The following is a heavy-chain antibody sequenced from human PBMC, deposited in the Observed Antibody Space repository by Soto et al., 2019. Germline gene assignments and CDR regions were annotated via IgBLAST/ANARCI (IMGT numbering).Heavy chain of an antibody. Sequence: PGGSLRLSCAASGFTFSSYGMHWVRQAPGKGLEWVAVISYDGSNKYYADSVKGRFTISGDNSKNTLYLQMNSLRAEDTAVYYCAKDGRGIAAAGTSDYYYGMDVWGQGTTVTVSS. D-gene: IGHD6-13*01. V-gene: IGHV3-30*18. CDR2: ISYDGSNK. CDR1: GFTFSSYG. CDR3: AKDGRGIAAAGTSDYYYGMDV. J-gene: IGHJ6*02.